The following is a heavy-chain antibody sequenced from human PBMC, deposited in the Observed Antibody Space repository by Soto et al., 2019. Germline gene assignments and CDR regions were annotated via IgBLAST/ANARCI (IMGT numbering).Heavy chain of an antibody. V-gene: IGHV1-18*01. CDR2: ISAYNGNT. CDR3: ASAYYYGSWSYLHSYCYGMDV. CDR1: GYTFTSYG. Sequence: QVQLVQSGAEVKKPGASVKVSCKASGYTFTSYGISWVRQAPGQGLEWMGWISAYNGNTNYAQKLQGRATMTTDPPARTAYMKLTSLRSDDTAVYYCASAYYYGSWSYLHSYCYGMDVWGQGTTVTVSS. D-gene: IGHD3-10*01. J-gene: IGHJ6*02.